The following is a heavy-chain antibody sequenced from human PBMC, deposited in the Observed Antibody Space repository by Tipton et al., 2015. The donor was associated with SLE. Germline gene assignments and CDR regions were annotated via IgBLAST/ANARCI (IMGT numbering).Heavy chain of an antibody. V-gene: IGHV4-4*07. D-gene: IGHD1-14*01. J-gene: IGHJ4*02. Sequence: TLSLTCTVSGGSLNNHFCSLIRQSARKGLEWIGRVSPSGGTNYNPSLKSRVTVSVETSKNEVSLKLNSVTASDTAVYYCVSGVGNTGRFHYWGQGALVTVSS. CDR3: VSGVGNTGRFHY. CDR1: GGSLNNHF. CDR2: VSPSGGT.